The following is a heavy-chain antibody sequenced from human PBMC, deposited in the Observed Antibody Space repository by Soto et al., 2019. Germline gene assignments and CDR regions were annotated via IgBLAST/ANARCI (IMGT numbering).Heavy chain of an antibody. CDR1: DYTFSTYG. V-gene: IGHV1-18*01. CDR2: ISASNGDT. D-gene: IGHD3-3*01. Sequence: QVPLVQSATEVKKAGAPVKVSCKASDYTFSTYGITWVRQAPGQGLDWMGWISASNGDTYYAETFRDRVTLTTDTSTSTAYMDLWHVTSRDTAVFYCARFAVHLEWSTSPFGYCGLGTLGSLSS. J-gene: IGHJ4*02. CDR3: ARFAVHLEWSTSPFGY.